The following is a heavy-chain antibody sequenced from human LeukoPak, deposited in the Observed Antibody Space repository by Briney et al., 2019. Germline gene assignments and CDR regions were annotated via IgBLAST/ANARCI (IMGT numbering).Heavy chain of an antibody. CDR1: GGSVSGYF. Sequence: PGGSLRLSCAASGGSVSGYFVSWVRQAPGKGLEWVSVMQSGGDTYYSDSVKGRFTVSRDTSLNTLYLQMNSLRPEDTAVYYCAKEGLYTFENWGQGTLVAVSS. CDR3: AKEGLYTFEN. CDR2: MQSGGDT. J-gene: IGHJ4*02. D-gene: IGHD2/OR15-2a*01. V-gene: IGHV3-66*02.